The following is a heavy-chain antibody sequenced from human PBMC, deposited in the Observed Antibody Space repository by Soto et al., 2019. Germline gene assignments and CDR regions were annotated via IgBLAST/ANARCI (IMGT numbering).Heavy chain of an antibody. V-gene: IGHV4-59*01. CDR1: GGSIGSYY. J-gene: IGHJ4*02. D-gene: IGHD3-10*01. CDR3: ARGNYGSGPIDY. CDR2: IYYSGST. Sequence: QVQLQESGPGLVKPSETLSLTCTVSGGSIGSYYWSWIRQPPGKGLEWIGYIYYSGSTNYNPSLKSRVTISVDTSKNQFSLKLSSVTAADTAVYYCARGNYGSGPIDYWGQGTLVTVSS.